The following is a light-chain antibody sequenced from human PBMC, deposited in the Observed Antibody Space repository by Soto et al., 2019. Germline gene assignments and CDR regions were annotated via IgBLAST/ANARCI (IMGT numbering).Light chain of an antibody. V-gene: IGLV2-14*03. J-gene: IGLJ1*01. CDR2: YVD. CDR1: SRDVGAYDY. Sequence: ALAQPASVSGSPGQSITISCTGTSRDVGAYDYVSWYLQYPDKAPQLLIYYVDHRPSGVSSRFSGSKSGNTASLTISGLQAEDEGDYYCCSYADGSIYFFGTGTKVTVL. CDR3: CSYADGSIYF.